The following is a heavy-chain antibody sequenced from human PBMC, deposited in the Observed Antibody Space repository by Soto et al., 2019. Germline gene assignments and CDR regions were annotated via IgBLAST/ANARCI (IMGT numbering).Heavy chain of an antibody. CDR3: ARGGGYCSGGSCYYDYYYGMDV. J-gene: IGHJ6*02. D-gene: IGHD2-15*01. Sequence: SENVCASSSGYAVTSYKINGERQATGQGLGWREWMNPNSGNTGYAQKFQARVTMTRNTSISTAYMELSRLRSAETAVYYCARGGGYCSGGSCYYDYYYGMDVWGQCATVNVSS. CDR1: GYAVTSYK. V-gene: IGHV1-8*01. CDR2: MNPNSGNT.